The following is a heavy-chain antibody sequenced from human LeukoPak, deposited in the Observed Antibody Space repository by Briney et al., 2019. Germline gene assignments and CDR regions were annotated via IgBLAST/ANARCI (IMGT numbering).Heavy chain of an antibody. V-gene: IGHV3-20*04. CDR1: GFIFDDYG. Sequence: GGSLRLSCAASGFIFDDYGMNWVRQAPGKGLEWVSGINWNGGRTHYANSVKGRFTISRDNAETSPYLQMNSLRAEDTAFYFCARDLGLGVDHCGHGTLVTVSS. J-gene: IGHJ4*01. D-gene: IGHD3-10*01. CDR3: ARDLGLGVDH. CDR2: INWNGGRT.